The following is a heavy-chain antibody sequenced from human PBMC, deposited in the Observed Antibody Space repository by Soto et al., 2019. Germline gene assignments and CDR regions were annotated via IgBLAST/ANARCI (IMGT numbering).Heavy chain of an antibody. D-gene: IGHD3-22*01. CDR1: GFTCGDYA. V-gene: IGHV3-49*04. Sequence: PLRLSATASGFTCGDYAMSCVRQAPGKGLEWVGFIRSKAYGGTTEYAASVKGRFTISRDDSKSIAYLQMNSLKTEDTAVYYCTRDRRGDYYDSSGYPDYWGQGTLVTVSS. CDR2: IRSKAYGGTT. J-gene: IGHJ4*02. CDR3: TRDRRGDYYDSSGYPDY.